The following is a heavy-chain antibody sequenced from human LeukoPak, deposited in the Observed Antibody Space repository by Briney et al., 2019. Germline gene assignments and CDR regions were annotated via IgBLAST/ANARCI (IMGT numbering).Heavy chain of an antibody. V-gene: IGHV4-61*01. CDR2: IYYSGST. CDR3: ARDHRWIGYQTDDEVWPNDAFDI. CDR1: GSSISSDYY. J-gene: IGHJ3*02. D-gene: IGHD3-3*01. Sequence: PSETLSLTCAVSGSSISSDYYWGWIRQPPGKGLEWIGYIYYSGSTNYNPSLKSRVTISVDTSKNQFSLKLSSVTAADTAVYYCARDHRWIGYQTDDEVWPNDAFDIWGQGTMVTVSS.